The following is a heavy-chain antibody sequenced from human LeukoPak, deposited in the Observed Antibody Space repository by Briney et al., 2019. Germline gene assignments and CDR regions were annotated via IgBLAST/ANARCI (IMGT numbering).Heavy chain of an antibody. V-gene: IGHV1-46*01. J-gene: IGHJ4*02. CDR3: ATSRTARYEFDY. CDR1: GYTFSDYF. Sequence: ASVKVSCKASGYTFSDYFIHWVRQAPGQGLEWMGIINPSGGSTSYAQKFQGRVTMTRDTSTSTVYMELSSLRSEDTAVYYCATSRTARYEFDYWGQGTLVTVSS. CDR2: INPSGGST. D-gene: IGHD2-21*02.